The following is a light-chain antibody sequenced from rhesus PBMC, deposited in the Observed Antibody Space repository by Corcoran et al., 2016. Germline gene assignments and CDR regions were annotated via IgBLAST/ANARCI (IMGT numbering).Light chain of an antibody. CDR2: DAS. CDR3: QQHNSYPPT. V-gene: IGKV1-25*01. Sequence: DIQMTQSPSSLSASVGDTVTITCQASQGISKYLAWYQQKPGKAPKLLIYDASTLQRGVPSRFSGSGSWTEFTPPISSLQPEDFATYYCQQHNSYPPTFGGGTKVELK. J-gene: IGKJ4*01. CDR1: QGISKY.